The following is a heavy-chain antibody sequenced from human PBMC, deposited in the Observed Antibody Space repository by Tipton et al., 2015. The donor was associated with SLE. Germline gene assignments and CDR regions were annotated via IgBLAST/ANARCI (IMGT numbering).Heavy chain of an antibody. J-gene: IGHJ4*02. V-gene: IGHV4-61*02. Sequence: TLSLTCTVSGGSISSGIYYWSWIRQPAGRGLEWIGGMYTSEGTKYNPSLRSRVTISVDTSKNQFSLKMSSVTAADTAVYYCARVGRDGYNFDYWGQGTLVTVSS. CDR1: GGSISSGIYY. CDR3: ARVGRDGYNFDY. CDR2: MYTSEGT. D-gene: IGHD5-24*01.